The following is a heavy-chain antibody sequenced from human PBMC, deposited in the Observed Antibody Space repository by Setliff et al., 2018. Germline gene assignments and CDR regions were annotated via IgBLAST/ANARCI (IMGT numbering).Heavy chain of an antibody. CDR1: GYTFNTYG. CDR3: ARDGDNYDTSENPIFDY. Sequence: ASVKVSCKSSGYTFNTYGISWVRQATGQGPEWMVWISAYKDKTRSTERFQDRLTLTIDTSTNTVFMELRNLRADDTSTYYCARDGDNYDTSENPIFDYWGQRSLVTVSS. J-gene: IGHJ4*02. D-gene: IGHD3-22*01. CDR2: ISAYKDKT. V-gene: IGHV1-18*01.